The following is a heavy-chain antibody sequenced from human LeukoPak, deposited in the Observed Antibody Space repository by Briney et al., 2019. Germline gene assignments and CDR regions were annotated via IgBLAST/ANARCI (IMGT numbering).Heavy chain of an antibody. V-gene: IGHV3-23*01. CDR3: AKGRGNGYGSGPFDY. CDR2: INTDGAYT. J-gene: IGHJ4*02. Sequence: GGSLRLSCAASGFTFSSYGMSWVRQAPGKGLEWVSAINTDGAYTYYADSVKSRFTISRDNSKNTLYLQMNSLRAEDTAVYYCAKGRGNGYGSGPFDYWGQGTLVTVSS. D-gene: IGHD3-10*01. CDR1: GFTFSSYG.